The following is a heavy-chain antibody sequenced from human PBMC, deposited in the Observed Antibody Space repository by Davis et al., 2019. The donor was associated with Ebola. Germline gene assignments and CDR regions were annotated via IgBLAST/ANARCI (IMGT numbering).Heavy chain of an antibody. Sequence: PSETLSLTCTVSGGSISSGGYYWSWIRQHPGKGLEWIGYIYYSGSTYYNPSLKSRVTISVDTSKNQFSLKLSSVTAADTAVYYCAREGITIFGVVTNHRYFDYWGQGTLVTVSS. D-gene: IGHD3-3*01. CDR2: IYYSGST. CDR3: AREGITIFGVVTNHRYFDY. CDR1: GGSISSGGYY. J-gene: IGHJ4*02. V-gene: IGHV4-31*03.